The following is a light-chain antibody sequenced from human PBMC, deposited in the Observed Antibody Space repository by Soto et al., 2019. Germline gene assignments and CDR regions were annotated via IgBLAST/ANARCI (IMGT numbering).Light chain of an antibody. CDR2: LEGSGTY. V-gene: IGLV4-60*02. CDR3: ETWDSNTRV. J-gene: IGLJ3*02. CDR1: SGHSSYI. Sequence: QSVLTQSSSASASLGSSVKLTCTLSSGHSSYIIAWHQQEPGKAPRYLMNLEGSGTYNKGSGVPDRFSGSSSGADRYLTISNLQFEDEADYYCETWDSNTRVLGGGTKVTVL.